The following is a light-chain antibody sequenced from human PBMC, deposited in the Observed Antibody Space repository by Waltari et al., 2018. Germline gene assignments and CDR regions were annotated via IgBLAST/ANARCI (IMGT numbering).Light chain of an antibody. CDR1: SSDVRGYDF. J-gene: IGLJ2*01. V-gene: IGLV2-11*01. CDR3: CSYAGADTSVI. Sequence: QSALTQPRSVSGSPGQSVPISCPGTSSDVRGYDFVYWYQQYQGQAPKLIIYDGNKRPPGVPDRFPGSKSGNTASLTISGLLNEDEADYYCCSYAGADTSVIFGGGTTLTVL. CDR2: DGN.